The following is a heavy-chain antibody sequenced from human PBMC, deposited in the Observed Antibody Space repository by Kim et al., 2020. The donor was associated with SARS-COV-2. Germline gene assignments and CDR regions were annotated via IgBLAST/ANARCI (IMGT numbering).Heavy chain of an antibody. D-gene: IGHD3-10*01. Sequence: GGSLRLSCAASGFTFSSYWMSWVRQAPGKGLEWVANIKQDGSEKYYVDSVKDRFTISRDNAKNSLYLQMNSLRAEDTAVYYCARDLGSGDAFDIWSQGTIVTVSS. CDR3: ARDLGSGDAFDI. V-gene: IGHV3-7*01. CDR1: GFTFSSYW. J-gene: IGHJ3*02. CDR2: IKQDGSEK.